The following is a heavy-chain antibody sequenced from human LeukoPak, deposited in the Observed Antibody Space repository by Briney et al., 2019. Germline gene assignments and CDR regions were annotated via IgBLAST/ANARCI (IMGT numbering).Heavy chain of an antibody. CDR1: GFTFSSYS. CDR2: ISSSSSYI. V-gene: IGHV3-21*01. Sequence: GGSLRLSCAASGFTFSSYSMNWVRQAPGKGLEWVSSISSSSSYIYYADSVKGRFTISRDNAKNSLYLQMNSLRAEDTAVYYCARDPGAIAAAGPYGYWGQGTLVTVSS. D-gene: IGHD6-13*01. CDR3: ARDPGAIAAAGPYGY. J-gene: IGHJ4*02.